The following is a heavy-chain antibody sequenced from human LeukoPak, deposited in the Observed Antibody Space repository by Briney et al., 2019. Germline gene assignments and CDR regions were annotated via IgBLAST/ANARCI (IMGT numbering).Heavy chain of an antibody. V-gene: IGHV4-34*12. CDR3: ARGSVFMGYASFDY. J-gene: IGHJ4*02. D-gene: IGHD2-2*01. Sequence: GSLRLSCAASGFTFSSYSMNWVRQAPGKGLEWMAEIVQSGRTNYSPSLESRLTLSVDTSKNQFSLQLRSVTAADTAVYYCARGSVFMGYASFDYWGQGALVTVSS. CDR1: GFTFSSYS. CDR2: IVQSGRT.